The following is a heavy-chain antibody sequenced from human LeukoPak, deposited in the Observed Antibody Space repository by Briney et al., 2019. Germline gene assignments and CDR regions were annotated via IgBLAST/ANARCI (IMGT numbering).Heavy chain of an antibody. CDR2: INPNSGGT. CDR1: GYTFTSYD. J-gene: IGHJ3*02. D-gene: IGHD1-26*01. Sequence: ASVKVSCKASGYTFTSYDINWVRQAPGQGLEWMGWINPNSGGTNYAQKFQGRVTMTRDTSISTAYMELSRLRSDDTAVYYCISGREPFDIWGQGTMVTVSS. CDR3: ISGREPFDI. V-gene: IGHV1-2*02.